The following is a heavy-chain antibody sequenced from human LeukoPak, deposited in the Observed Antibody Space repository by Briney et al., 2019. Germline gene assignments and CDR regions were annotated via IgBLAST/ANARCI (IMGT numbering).Heavy chain of an antibody. CDR3: GKEVERHFDLRY. V-gene: IGHV3-23*01. CDR2: FSGGGDS. J-gene: IGHJ4*02. D-gene: IGHD2-15*01. Sequence: LPGGSLRLSCAASGLTSGIYAMSWVRQAPGKGLEWVSAFSGGGDSFYADSVRGRFSISADRSRNILYLQMNSLRVKDTAVYYCGKEVERHFDLRYWGQGTPVTVSS. CDR1: GLTSGIYA.